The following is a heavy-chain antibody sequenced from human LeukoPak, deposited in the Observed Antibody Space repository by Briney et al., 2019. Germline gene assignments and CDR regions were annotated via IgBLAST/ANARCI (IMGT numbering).Heavy chain of an antibody. CDR2: IRYDGSNK. V-gene: IGHV3-30*02. Sequence: GGSLRLSCAASGFTFSSYGMHWVRQAPGKGLEWVTFIRYDGSNKYYTDSVKGRFTISRDNSKNTLYLQMQSLRAEDTAVYYCATDQVATVGPFGAWGQGTLVTVSS. CDR1: GFTFSSYG. D-gene: IGHD5-12*01. CDR3: ATDQVATVGPFGA. J-gene: IGHJ5*02.